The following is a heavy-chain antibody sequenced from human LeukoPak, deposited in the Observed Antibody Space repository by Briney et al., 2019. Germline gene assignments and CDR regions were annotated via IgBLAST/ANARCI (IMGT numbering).Heavy chain of an antibody. CDR2: SSYDGSDE. V-gene: IGHV3-30*19. D-gene: IGHD2-15*01. J-gene: IGHJ4*02. CDR1: GFTFSSYG. CDR3: AKSGYCFGGSCGYFDY. Sequence: GGSLRLSCAVSGFTFSSYGMYWVRQAPGKGLEWVAVSSYDGSDEYYADSVKGRFTISRDNSKNTLSLQMNSLRSEDTAVYYCAKSGYCFGGSCGYFDYWGQGTLVTVSS.